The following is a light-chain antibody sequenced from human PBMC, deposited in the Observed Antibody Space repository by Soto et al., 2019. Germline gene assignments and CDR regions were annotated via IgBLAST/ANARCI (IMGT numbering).Light chain of an antibody. CDR3: QQYNNWPRT. V-gene: IGKV3-15*01. Sequence: EVVMTQSPATLSVSPGERATLSCRASQSVGSHLAWYQLKPGQAPRLLIHGASTRATAIPARFSGSGSGTEFTLTIRSLQSEDSAVYSCQQYNNWPRTFGQGTKVEIK. CDR2: GAS. J-gene: IGKJ1*01. CDR1: QSVGSH.